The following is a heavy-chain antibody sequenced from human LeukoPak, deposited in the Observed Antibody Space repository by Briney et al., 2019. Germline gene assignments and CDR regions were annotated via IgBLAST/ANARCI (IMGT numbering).Heavy chain of an antibody. CDR3: ARTRLNAFDI. CDR1: GFTFSSYW. Sequence: GGSLRLSCAASGFTFSSYWMQWVRQATGKGLVLVSRISGDGSSTIYEDSVKGRFTISRDNAKNTLYLQMNSLRAEDTAVYYCARTRLNAFDIWGQGEMVTVSS. CDR2: ISGDGSST. V-gene: IGHV3-74*01. J-gene: IGHJ3*02. D-gene: IGHD2-8*01.